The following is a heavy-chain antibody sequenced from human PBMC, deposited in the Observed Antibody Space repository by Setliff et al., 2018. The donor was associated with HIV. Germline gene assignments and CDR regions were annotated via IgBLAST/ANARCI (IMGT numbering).Heavy chain of an antibody. D-gene: IGHD2-8*02. Sequence: SETLSLTCTVSGYSIRSGYYWGWVRQPPGKGLEWIGSIHRSGTTYYNPSLKSRVTVSLDSSKNQFSLKMTSVTAADTAVYYCARVSSTYWYSIFRNYYYHMDVWGKGTTVTVS. J-gene: IGHJ6*03. V-gene: IGHV4-38-2*02. CDR3: ARVSSTYWYSIFRNYYYHMDV. CDR2: IHRSGTT. CDR1: GYSIRSGYY.